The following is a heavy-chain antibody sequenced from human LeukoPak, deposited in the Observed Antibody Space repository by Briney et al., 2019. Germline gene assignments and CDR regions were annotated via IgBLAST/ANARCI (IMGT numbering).Heavy chain of an antibody. CDR1: GGSFSGYY. CDR2: INHSGST. V-gene: IGHV4-34*01. Sequence: PSETLSLTCAVYGGSFSGYYWSWIRQPPGKGLEWIGEINHSGSTNYNQSLKSRVTISVDTSKNQFSLKLSSVTAADTAVYYCARAGIVVVTAITSYFDHWGQGTLVTVSS. D-gene: IGHD2-21*02. CDR3: ARAGIVVVTAITSYFDH. J-gene: IGHJ4*02.